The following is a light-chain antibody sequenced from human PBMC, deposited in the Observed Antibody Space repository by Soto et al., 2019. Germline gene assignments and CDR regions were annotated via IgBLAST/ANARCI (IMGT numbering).Light chain of an antibody. CDR3: QHRRT. V-gene: IGKV3-11*01. Sequence: ETVLTQSPATLSLSPGERATLSCRASQSVGKYLAWYQQKFGQAPRLLIYDASKRATGIPARFSGSWSETAFTLTISSLEPEDFAVYYCQHRRTFGPGTKV. CDR1: QSVGKY. J-gene: IGKJ3*01. CDR2: DAS.